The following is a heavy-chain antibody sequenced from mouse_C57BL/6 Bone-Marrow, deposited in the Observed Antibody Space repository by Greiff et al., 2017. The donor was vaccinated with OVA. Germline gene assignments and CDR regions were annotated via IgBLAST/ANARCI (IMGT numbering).Heavy chain of an antibody. CDR1: GYTFTSYW. CDR2: IHPNSGST. Sequence: QVQLKQPGAELVKPGASVKLSCKASGYTFTSYWMHWVKQRPGQGLEWIGMIHPNSGSTNYNEKFKSKATLTVDKSSSTAYMQLSSLTSEDSAVYDCKVYYGSSPYAMDYWGQGTSVTVSS. CDR3: KVYYGSSPYAMDY. D-gene: IGHD1-1*01. V-gene: IGHV1-64*01. J-gene: IGHJ4*01.